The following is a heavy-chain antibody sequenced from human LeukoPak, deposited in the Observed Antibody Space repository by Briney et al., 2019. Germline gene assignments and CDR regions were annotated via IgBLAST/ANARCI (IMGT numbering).Heavy chain of an antibody. V-gene: IGHV1-18*04. CDR1: GYTFTSYG. CDR2: ISAYNGNT. D-gene: IGHD2-15*01. CDR3: ARGGIYCSGGSCYSEHLPLDY. J-gene: IGHJ4*02. Sequence: ASVKVSCKASGYTFTSYGISWVRQAPGQGLEWMGWISAYNGNTNYAQKLQGRVTMTTDTSTSTAYMELRSLRSDDTAVYYCARGGIYCSGGSCYSEHLPLDYWGQGTLVTVSS.